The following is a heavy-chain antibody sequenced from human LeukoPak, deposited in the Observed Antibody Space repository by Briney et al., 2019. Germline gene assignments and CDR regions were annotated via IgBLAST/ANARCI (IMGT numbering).Heavy chain of an antibody. CDR2: IYYSRST. V-gene: IGHV4-39*01. D-gene: IGHD3-10*01. CDR3: ARQITMVRGVIDY. CDR1: GGSISSSSYY. J-gene: IGHJ4*02. Sequence: SETLSLTCTVSGGSISSSSYYWGWIRQPPGKGLEWIGSIYYSRSTYYNPSLKSRVTISVDTSKNQFSPKLSSVTAADTAVYYCARQITMVRGVIDYWGQGTLVTVSS.